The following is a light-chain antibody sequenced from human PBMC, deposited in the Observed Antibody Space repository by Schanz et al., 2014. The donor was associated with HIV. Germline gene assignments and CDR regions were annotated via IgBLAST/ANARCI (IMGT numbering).Light chain of an antibody. V-gene: IGKV3-20*01. CDR1: QSVSSAY. Sequence: EFVLTQAPGTLSLSPGDSATLSCWASQSVSSAYLAWCRQTPGQAPRVLIYGASNRATGVPDRFSGSGSGTDFTLTISRLEPEDFAVYYCQQYGSSSWTFGQGTKVEIK. CDR3: QQYGSSSWT. CDR2: GAS. J-gene: IGKJ1*01.